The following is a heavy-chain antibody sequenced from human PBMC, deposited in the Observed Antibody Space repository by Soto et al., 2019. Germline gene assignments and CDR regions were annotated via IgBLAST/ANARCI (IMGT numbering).Heavy chain of an antibody. V-gene: IGHV1-2*02. CDR2: INPNSGGT. D-gene: IGHD1-1*01. Sequence: ASVKVSCKASGYTFSDYYIHWVRQAPGQGLEWMGWINPNSGGTKYAPKFQGGVTMTRDTSVTTAYMELSRLRSGDTAVYYCAKEPATAKPEGVDFWGQGTLVTVSS. CDR3: AKEPATAKPEGVDF. CDR1: GYTFSDYY. J-gene: IGHJ4*02.